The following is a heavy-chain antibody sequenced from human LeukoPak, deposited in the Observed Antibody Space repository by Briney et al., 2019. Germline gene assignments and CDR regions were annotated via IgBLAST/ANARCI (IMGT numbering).Heavy chain of an antibody. CDR2: ISAYNGNT. V-gene: IGHV1-18*01. Sequence: ASVKVSCKASGYTFTSYGISWVRQAPGQGLEWMGWISAYNGNTNYAQKLQGRVTMTTDTSTSTAYMELRSLRSDGTAVYYCARVPYCSSTSCYGDYWGQGTLVTVSS. CDR3: ARVPYCSSTSCYGDY. CDR1: GYTFTSYG. D-gene: IGHD2-2*01. J-gene: IGHJ4*02.